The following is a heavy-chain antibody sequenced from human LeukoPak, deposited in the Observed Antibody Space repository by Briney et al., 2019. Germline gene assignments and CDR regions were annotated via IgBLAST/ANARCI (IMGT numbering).Heavy chain of an antibody. CDR1: GGSFSGYY. CDR2: INHSGST. V-gene: IGHV4-34*01. J-gene: IGHJ4*02. Sequence: PSETLSLTCAVYGGSFSGYYWSWIRQPPGKGLEWIGEINHSGSTNYNPSLKSRVTISVDTSKNQFSLKLSSVTAADTAVYYCATNQGLRYFDWLLPTPSFDYWGQGTLVTVSS. CDR3: ATNQGLRYFDWLLPTPSFDY. D-gene: IGHD3-9*01.